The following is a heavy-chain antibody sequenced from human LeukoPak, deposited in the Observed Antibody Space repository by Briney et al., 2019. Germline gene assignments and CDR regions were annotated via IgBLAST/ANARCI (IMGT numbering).Heavy chain of an antibody. J-gene: IGHJ4*02. CDR3: ARVVPAYRGWYRRGYFDY. D-gene: IGHD6-19*01. Sequence: KSSETLSLTCAVYGGSFSGYYWSWIRQPPGKGLEWIGEINHSGSTNYNPSLKSRVTISVDTSKNQFSLKLSSVTAADTAVYYCARVVPAYRGWYRRGYFDYWGQGTLVTVSS. CDR1: GGSFSGYY. CDR2: INHSGST. V-gene: IGHV4-34*01.